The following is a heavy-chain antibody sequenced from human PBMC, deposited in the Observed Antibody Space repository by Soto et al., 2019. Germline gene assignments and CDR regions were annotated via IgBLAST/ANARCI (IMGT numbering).Heavy chain of an antibody. D-gene: IGHD4-17*01. CDR2: IYYSGST. Sequence: SETLSLTCTVSGGSISSGGYYWSWIRQHPGKGLEWIGYIYYSGSTYYNPSLKSRVTISVDTSKNQFSLKLSSVTAADTAVYYCASSHDYGDYVFSYWGQGTLVTVSS. CDR3: ASSHDYGDYVFSY. V-gene: IGHV4-31*03. J-gene: IGHJ4*02. CDR1: GGSISSGGYY.